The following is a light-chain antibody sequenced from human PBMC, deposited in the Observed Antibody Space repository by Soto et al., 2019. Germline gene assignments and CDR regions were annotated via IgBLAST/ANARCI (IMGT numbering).Light chain of an antibody. V-gene: IGLV2-23*02. CDR1: SIDVGGYNL. J-gene: IGLJ7*01. CDR3: CSYAGTSTHTV. CDR2: EVS. Sequence: QSVLTQPASVSGSPGQSSTISCTGTSIDVGGYNLVSWYQQQPGKAPKLMISEVSKRPSGISDRLSGSKSGSTASLTISGLQADDEADYYCCSYAGTSTHTVFGGCTLLNVL.